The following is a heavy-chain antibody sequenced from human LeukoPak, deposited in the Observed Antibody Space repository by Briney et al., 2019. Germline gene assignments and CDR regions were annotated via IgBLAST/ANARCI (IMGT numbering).Heavy chain of an antibody. CDR2: ISWNSGSI. CDR1: GFTFDDYA. J-gene: IGHJ5*02. CDR3: SIDIAVTTDRGWFDP. D-gene: IGHD4-17*01. V-gene: IGHV3-9*01. Sequence: PGRSLRLSCAASGFTFDDYAMHWVRQVPGKGLEWVSGISWNSGSIGYADSVKGRFTISRDNAKNYLYLQMNSLRAEDTALYYCSIDIAVTTDRGWFDPWGQGTLVTVSS.